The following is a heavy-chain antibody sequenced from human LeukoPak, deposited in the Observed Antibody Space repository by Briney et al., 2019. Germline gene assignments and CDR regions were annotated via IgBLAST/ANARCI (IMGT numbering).Heavy chain of an antibody. Sequence: PSETLSLTYTVSGGSISSYYWSWVRQPPGKGLEWIGYIYYSGSTNYNPSLKSRVTISVDTSKNQFSLKLSSVTAADTAVYYCARFQLSYSSGINWFDPWGQGTLVTVSS. CDR3: ARFQLSYSSGINWFDP. V-gene: IGHV4-59*01. CDR2: IYYSGST. J-gene: IGHJ5*02. CDR1: GGSISSYY. D-gene: IGHD6-19*01.